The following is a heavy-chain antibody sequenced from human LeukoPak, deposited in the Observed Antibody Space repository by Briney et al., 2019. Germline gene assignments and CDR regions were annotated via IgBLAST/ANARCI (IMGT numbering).Heavy chain of an antibody. V-gene: IGHV4-4*07. CDR2: IYTSGST. D-gene: IGHD2-2*01. CDR1: GGSISSYY. J-gene: IGHJ6*03. Sequence: PSETLSLTCTVSGGSISSYYWSWIRQPAGKGLEWIGRIYTSGSTNYNPSLKSRVTMSVDTSKNQFSLKLSSVTAADTAVYYCARDRYCSSTSCKYASYYMDVWGKGTTVIVSS. CDR3: ARDRYCSSTSCKYASYYMDV.